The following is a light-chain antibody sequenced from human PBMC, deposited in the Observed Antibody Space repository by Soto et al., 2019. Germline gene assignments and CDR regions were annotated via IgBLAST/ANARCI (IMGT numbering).Light chain of an antibody. CDR3: QQYNNWPPIT. Sequence: EIVLTQSQATLSVSPMERANLXCMASQSVRSKLAWYQQKPGQAPKLLIYDASTRATGIPARFSGSGSGTEFTLTISSLQSEDFAVYYCQQYNNWPPITFGRGTRLEIK. CDR1: QSVRSK. V-gene: IGKV3-15*01. CDR2: DAS. J-gene: IGKJ5*01.